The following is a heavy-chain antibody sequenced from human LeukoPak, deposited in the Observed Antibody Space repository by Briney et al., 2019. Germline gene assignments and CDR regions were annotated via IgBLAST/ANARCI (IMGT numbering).Heavy chain of an antibody. CDR3: ARDADTSEFFSWLDL. V-gene: IGHV3-33*08. J-gene: IGHJ5*02. CDR1: GFTFNTYT. D-gene: IGHD3-22*01. Sequence: GGSLRLSCAASGFTFNTYTMNWVRQAPGKGLEWVALIWRDGGKRYYADSVKGRFTISRDNSKNTLYLQMTTLRAEDTAVYYCARDADTSEFFSWLDLWGQGTLVTVSS. CDR2: IWRDGGKR.